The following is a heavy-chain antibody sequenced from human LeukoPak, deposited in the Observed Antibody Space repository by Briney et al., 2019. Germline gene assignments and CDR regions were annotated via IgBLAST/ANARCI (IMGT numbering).Heavy chain of an antibody. CDR3: ARGPSAPTTPIAAAGRRGSGDY. CDR1: GGSFSGYY. Sequence: TTSETLSLTCAVYGGSFSGYYWSWIRQPPGKGLEWIGEINHSGITNYNPSLKSRVTISVDTSKNQFSLKLSSVTAADTAVYYCARGPSAPTTPIAAAGRRGSGDYWGQGTLVTVSS. CDR2: INHSGIT. D-gene: IGHD6-13*01. V-gene: IGHV4-34*01. J-gene: IGHJ4*02.